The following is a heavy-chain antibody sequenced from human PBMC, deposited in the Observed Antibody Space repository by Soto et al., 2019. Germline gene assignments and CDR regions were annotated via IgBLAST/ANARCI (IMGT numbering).Heavy chain of an antibody. D-gene: IGHD1-26*01. J-gene: IGHJ6*02. CDR2: ISYDGSNK. Sequence: PVGSLILSCAASEFTFRSYCMHWVRKDPGKGLEWVAVISYDGSNKYYADSVKGRFTIPRDNSKNTLYLQMNSLRAEDTAVYYCAKEGGLEWELLGPDYGMDVWGQGTTVTVSS. V-gene: IGHV3-30*18. CDR3: AKEGGLEWELLGPDYGMDV. CDR1: EFTFRSYC.